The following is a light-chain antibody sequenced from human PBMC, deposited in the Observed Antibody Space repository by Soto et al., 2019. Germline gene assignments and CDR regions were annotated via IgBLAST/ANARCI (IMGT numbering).Light chain of an antibody. Sequence: DVQLTQSPSFLSASEGDRVTITCRASQDIHVFLAWYQHKPGKAPRLLIESASALQSGVPSRFSGTRSGTEFTLTISRLEPEDFAVYYCQHCQPYGDSSPLTFGGGTKVEIK. V-gene: IGKV1-9*01. J-gene: IGKJ4*01. CDR1: QDIHVF. CDR2: SAS. CDR3: QHCQPYGDSSPLT.